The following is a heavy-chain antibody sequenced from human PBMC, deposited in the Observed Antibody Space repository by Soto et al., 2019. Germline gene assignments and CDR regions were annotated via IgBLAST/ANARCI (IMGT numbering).Heavy chain of an antibody. D-gene: IGHD2-2*01. Sequence: QVQLVQSGAEVKKPGASVKVSCKASGYTFTSYGISWVRQAPGQGLEWMGWISAYNGNTNYAQKLQGRVTMTTDTSTSTAYMELRSLRSDDTAVYYCARSGYCSSTSCYAARSWFDHWGQGTLVTVSS. J-gene: IGHJ5*02. CDR3: ARSGYCSSTSCYAARSWFDH. CDR1: GYTFTSYG. CDR2: ISAYNGNT. V-gene: IGHV1-18*01.